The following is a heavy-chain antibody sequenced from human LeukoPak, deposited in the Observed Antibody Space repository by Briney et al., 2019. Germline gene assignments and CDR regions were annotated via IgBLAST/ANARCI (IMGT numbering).Heavy chain of an antibody. Sequence: GGSLRLSCAASGLTFSGSAMHWVRQASGKGREWVGRIRSKANSYATAYAASVKGRFTISRDDSKNTAYLQMNSLKTEDTAVYYCTSMGKNDYVWGSYRQFDYWGQGTLVTVSS. CDR1: GLTFSGSA. J-gene: IGHJ4*02. CDR3: TSMGKNDYVWGSYRQFDY. V-gene: IGHV3-73*01. CDR2: IRSKANSYAT. D-gene: IGHD3-16*02.